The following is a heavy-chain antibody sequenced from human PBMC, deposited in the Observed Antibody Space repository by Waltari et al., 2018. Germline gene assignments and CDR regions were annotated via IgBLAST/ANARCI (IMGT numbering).Heavy chain of an antibody. D-gene: IGHD6-13*01. CDR1: GGSISSSSYY. J-gene: IGHJ5*02. Sequence: QLQLQESGPGLVKPSETLSLPCTVSGGSISSSSYYWGWIRQPPGKGLEWIGSIYYSGSTYYNPSLKSRVTISVDTSKNQFSLKLSSVTAADTAVYYCARPSSSNWFDPWGQGTLVTVSS. CDR2: IYYSGST. CDR3: ARPSSSNWFDP. V-gene: IGHV4-39*07.